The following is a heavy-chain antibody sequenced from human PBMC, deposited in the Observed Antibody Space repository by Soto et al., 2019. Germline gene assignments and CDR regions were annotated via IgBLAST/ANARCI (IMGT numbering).Heavy chain of an antibody. Sequence: EVQLVESGGGLIQPGGSLRLSCAASGFIVSSNYMSWVRQAPGKGLEWVSVIYSGGSTYYADSVKGRFTISRDNSKNTLYLQMNSLRAEYTAVYYCARTVVVVTATPGAFDIWGQGTMVTVSS. CDR2: IYSGGST. V-gene: IGHV3-53*01. CDR3: ARTVVVVTATPGAFDI. D-gene: IGHD2-15*01. CDR1: GFIVSSNY. J-gene: IGHJ3*02.